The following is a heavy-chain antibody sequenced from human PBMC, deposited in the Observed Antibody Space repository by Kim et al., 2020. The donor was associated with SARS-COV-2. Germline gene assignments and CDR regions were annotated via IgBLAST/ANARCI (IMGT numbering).Heavy chain of an antibody. V-gene: IGHV3-15*01. CDR2: IKSKTDGGTT. CDR1: GFTFSNAW. J-gene: IGHJ6*02. Sequence: GGSLRLSCAASGFTFSNAWMSWVRQAPGKGLEWVGRIKSKTDGGTTDYAAPVKGRFTISRDDSKNTLYLQMNSLKTEDTAVYYCTTRTPIAVAGRDYYYYYGMDVWGQGTTVTVSS. D-gene: IGHD6-19*01. CDR3: TTRTPIAVAGRDYYYYYGMDV.